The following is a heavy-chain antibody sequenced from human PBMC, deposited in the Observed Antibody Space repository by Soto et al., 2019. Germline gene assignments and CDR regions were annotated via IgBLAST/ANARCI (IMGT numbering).Heavy chain of an antibody. J-gene: IGHJ5*02. D-gene: IGHD3-10*01. CDR1: GYTFTNYF. CDR3: ARGEVRFDP. Sequence: QVQLVQSGAEVKKPGASVKVSCKTSGYTFTNYFMQWVRQAPGQGLEWMGLINPTSGSTVYAQKFQGRVSMTRDTSTGTVYMELGSLRSEDTAVYYCARGEVRFDPWGQGTLVTVSS. V-gene: IGHV1-46*01. CDR2: INPTSGST.